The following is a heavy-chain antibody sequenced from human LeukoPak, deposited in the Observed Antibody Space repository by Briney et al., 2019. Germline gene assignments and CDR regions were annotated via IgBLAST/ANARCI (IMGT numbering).Heavy chain of an antibody. CDR2: IKQDGSEK. CDR3: ATWIQLWFGAFDI. Sequence: GGSLRLSCAASGFTFSSYWMSWVRQAPGKGLEWVANIKQDGSEKYYVDSVKGRFTIPRDNAKNSLYLQMNSLRAEDTAVYYCATWIQLWFGAFDIWGQGTMVTVSS. CDR1: GFTFSSYW. V-gene: IGHV3-7*01. D-gene: IGHD5-18*01. J-gene: IGHJ3*02.